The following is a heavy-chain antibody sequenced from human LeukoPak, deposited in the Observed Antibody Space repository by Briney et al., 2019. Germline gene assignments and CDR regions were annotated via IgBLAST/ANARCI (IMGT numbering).Heavy chain of an antibody. Sequence: PSETLSLTCTVSGGSISSSSYYWGWIRQPPGKGLEWIGSIYYSGSTYYNPSLKSRATISVDTSKNQFSLKLSSVTAADTAVYYCARCYGSGSYSFDYWGQGTLVTVSS. CDR2: IYYSGST. CDR1: GGSISSSSYY. V-gene: IGHV4-39*01. CDR3: ARCYGSGSYSFDY. J-gene: IGHJ4*02. D-gene: IGHD3-10*01.